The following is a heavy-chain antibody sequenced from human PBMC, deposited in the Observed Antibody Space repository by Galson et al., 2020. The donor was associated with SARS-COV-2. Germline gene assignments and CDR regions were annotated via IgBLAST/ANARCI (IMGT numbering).Heavy chain of an antibody. CDR3: VTDDIIMFRGVYTRLDAFDI. CDR1: GGSFSGYY. D-gene: IGHD3-10*01. J-gene: IGHJ3*02. V-gene: IGHV4-34*01. CDR2: INHTGDT. Sequence: SQASETLSLTCAVSGGSFSGYYWSWIRQPPGKGLEWIGEINHTGDTNYNPSLMSRVTISVDTSKNQFSLKLSSVTAADTAMYYCVTDDIIMFRGVYTRLDAFDIWGQGTMVTVSS.